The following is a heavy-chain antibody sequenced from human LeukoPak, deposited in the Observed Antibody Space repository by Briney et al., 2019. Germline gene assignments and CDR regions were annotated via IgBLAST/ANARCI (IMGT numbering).Heavy chain of an antibody. CDR1: GFTFSSYA. J-gene: IGHJ6*03. Sequence: GGSLRLSCAASGFTFSSYAMSWVRQAPGKGLEWVSAISGSGGSTYYADSVKGRFTISRDNSKNTLYLQMNSLRAEDTAVYYCARAYSSSSFWVGEDYYYMDVWGKGTTVTVSS. CDR3: ARAYSSSSFWVGEDYYYMDV. V-gene: IGHV3-23*01. D-gene: IGHD6-6*01. CDR2: ISGSGGST.